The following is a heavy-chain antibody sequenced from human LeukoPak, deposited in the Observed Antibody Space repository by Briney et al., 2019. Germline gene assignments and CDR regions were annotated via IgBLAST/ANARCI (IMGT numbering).Heavy chain of an antibody. D-gene: IGHD3-9*01. V-gene: IGHV1-69*04. Sequence: ASVKVSCKASGGTFSSYAISWVRQAPGQGLEWMGRIIPILGIANYAQKFQGRVTITADKSTSTAYMELSSLRSEDTAVYSCARKMGPHYDILTVYAQTRDYYYGMDVWGQGTTVTVSS. J-gene: IGHJ6*02. CDR3: ARKMGPHYDILTVYAQTRDYYYGMDV. CDR1: GGTFSSYA. CDR2: IIPILGIA.